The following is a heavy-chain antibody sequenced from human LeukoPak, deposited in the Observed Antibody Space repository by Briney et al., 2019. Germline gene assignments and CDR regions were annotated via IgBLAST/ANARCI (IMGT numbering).Heavy chain of an antibody. CDR1: GFTFSSYW. CDR3: AKSTEMATITGPFDY. CDR2: INSDGSST. V-gene: IGHV3-74*01. D-gene: IGHD5-24*01. J-gene: IGHJ4*02. Sequence: GGSLRLSCAASGFTFSSYWMHWVRQAPGKGLVWVSRINSDGSSTSYADSVKGRFTISRDNAKNTLYLQMNSLRAEDTAVYYCAKSTEMATITGPFDYWGQGTLVTVSS.